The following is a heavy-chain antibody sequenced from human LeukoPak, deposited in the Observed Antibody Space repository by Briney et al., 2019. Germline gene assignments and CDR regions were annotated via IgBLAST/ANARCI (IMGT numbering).Heavy chain of an antibody. J-gene: IGHJ4*02. V-gene: IGHV3-23*01. CDR1: GFTFSDYA. CDR3: TTTVVTPGDY. CDR2: ISGSGGGT. Sequence: GGSLRLSCAASGFTFSDYAMHWVRQAPGKGLEWVSVISGSGGGTYYADSVKGRFTISRDNSKNTLYLQMNSLRAEDTAVYYCTTTVVTPGDYWGQGTLVTVSS. D-gene: IGHD4-23*01.